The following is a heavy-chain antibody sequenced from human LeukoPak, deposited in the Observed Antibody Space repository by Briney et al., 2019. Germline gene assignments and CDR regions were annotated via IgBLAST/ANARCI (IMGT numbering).Heavy chain of an antibody. Sequence: GGSLRLSCAASRFTFNSHIMNWVRQAPGKGLEWVSYISRSSSTIYYADSVKGRFTISRDNAKNSLYLQMNSLRAEDTAVYYCASRSGLDYWGQGTLVTVSS. V-gene: IGHV3-48*01. CDR1: RFTFNSHI. CDR2: ISRSSSTI. D-gene: IGHD3-10*01. J-gene: IGHJ4*02. CDR3: ASRSGLDY.